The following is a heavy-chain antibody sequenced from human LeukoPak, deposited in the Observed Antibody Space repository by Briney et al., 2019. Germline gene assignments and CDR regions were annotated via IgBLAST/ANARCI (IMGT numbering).Heavy chain of an antibody. Sequence: ASVKVSCKXSGYTFTGHYMHWVRQAPGQGLEWMGRINPNSGGTNYAQKFQGRVTMTRDTSISTAYVELSRLRYDDTAVYYCARDKYYDYVWGSYRPDYWGQGTLVTVSS. CDR3: ARDKYYDYVWGSYRPDY. CDR1: GYTFTGHY. J-gene: IGHJ4*02. CDR2: INPNSGGT. D-gene: IGHD3-16*02. V-gene: IGHV1-2*06.